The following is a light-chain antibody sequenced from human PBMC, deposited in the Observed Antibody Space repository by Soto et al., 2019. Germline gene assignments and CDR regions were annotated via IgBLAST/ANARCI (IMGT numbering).Light chain of an antibody. J-gene: IGLJ7*01. V-gene: IGLV2-11*01. Sequence: QSALTQPRSVSGSPGQSVTISCTGTSSDVGGYNYVSWYQQHPGKAPELMIYDVSKRPSGVPDRFSGSKSGNTASLTISGLQAEDEADYYCCSYAGSYAVFGGGTQLTVL. CDR3: CSYAGSYAV. CDR2: DVS. CDR1: SSDVGGYNY.